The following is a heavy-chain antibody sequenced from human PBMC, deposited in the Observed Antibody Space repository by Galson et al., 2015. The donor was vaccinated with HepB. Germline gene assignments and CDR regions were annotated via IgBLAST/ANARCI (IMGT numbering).Heavy chain of an antibody. CDR2: IYPGDSDT. D-gene: IGHD3-22*01. V-gene: IGHV5-51*01. CDR3: ARHQTYYYDSSGYLVTNTRPEFDY. CDR1: GYSFTSYW. Sequence: QSGAEVKKPGESLKISCKGSGYSFTSYWIGWVRQMPGKGLEWMGIIYPGDSDTRYGPSFQGQVTISADKSISTAYLQWGSLKASDTAMYYCARHQTYYYDSSGYLVTNTRPEFDYWGQGTLVTVSS. J-gene: IGHJ4*02.